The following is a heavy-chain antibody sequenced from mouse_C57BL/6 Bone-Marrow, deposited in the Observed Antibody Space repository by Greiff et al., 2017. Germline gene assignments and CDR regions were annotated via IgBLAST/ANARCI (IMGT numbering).Heavy chain of an antibody. D-gene: IGHD2-5*01. CDR3: ARADSNFSSYYFDY. J-gene: IGHJ2*01. Sequence: EVQLQQSGPGLVKPSQSLSLTCSVTGYSITSGYYWNWIRQFPGNKLEWMGYISYDGSNNYNPSLKNRISITRDTSKNQFFLKLNSVTTEDTATYYCARADSNFSSYYFDYWGQGTTLTVSS. V-gene: IGHV3-6*01. CDR1: GYSITSGYY. CDR2: ISYDGSN.